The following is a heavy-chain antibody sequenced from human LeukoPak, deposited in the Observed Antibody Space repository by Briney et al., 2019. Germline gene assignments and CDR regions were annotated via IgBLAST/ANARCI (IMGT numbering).Heavy chain of an antibody. J-gene: IGHJ4*02. Sequence: SETLSLTCTVSGGSISSSTYYWGWIRQPPGKGLEWIGSVYYTGSTYYNPSLKSRITILLDTSKNQISLKLSSVTAADTAVYYCSRGSHDILTGYSTLGEYWGQGTLVTASS. D-gene: IGHD3-9*01. CDR2: VYYTGST. CDR1: GGSISSSTYY. V-gene: IGHV4-39*01. CDR3: SRGSHDILTGYSTLGEY.